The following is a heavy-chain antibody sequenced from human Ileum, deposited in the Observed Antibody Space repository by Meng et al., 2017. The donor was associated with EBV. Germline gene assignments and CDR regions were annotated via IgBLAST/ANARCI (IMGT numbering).Heavy chain of an antibody. Sequence: QGRVQESGPGLVKPSGTLSLPCAVSGGSISSSNWWSWVRQAPGKGLEWIGEIHHTESTNYNPSLKSRVTISVDKSKNQFSLKLSSVTAADTAVYYCARESYSDSSGYYSLDYWGQGSLVTVSS. CDR1: GGSISSSNW. D-gene: IGHD3-22*01. V-gene: IGHV4-4*02. CDR2: IHHTEST. J-gene: IGHJ4*02. CDR3: ARESYSDSSGYYSLDY.